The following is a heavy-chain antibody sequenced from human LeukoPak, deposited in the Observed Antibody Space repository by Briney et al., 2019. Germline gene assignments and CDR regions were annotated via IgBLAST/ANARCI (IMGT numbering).Heavy chain of an antibody. CDR1: GFTFNSYV. CDR2: ISGSGGTT. V-gene: IGHV3-23*01. CDR3: ANPARLTS. J-gene: IGHJ5*02. D-gene: IGHD1-14*01. Sequence: GGSLRLSCAASGFTFNSYVMTWVRQAPGKGLEGVSAISGSGGTTYYADSVKGRFTISRDNSKNTLYLQMNSLRAEDTAVYYCANPARLTSWGQGTLVTVSS.